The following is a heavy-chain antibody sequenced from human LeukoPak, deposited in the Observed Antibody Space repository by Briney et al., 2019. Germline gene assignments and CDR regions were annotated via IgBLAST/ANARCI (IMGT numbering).Heavy chain of an antibody. J-gene: IGHJ4*02. Sequence: GESLKISCKGSGYSFTNYWIGWVRQMPGKGLEWMGIIYPGDSDTRYSPSFQGQVTFSADKSISTAYLQWSSLKALDAAMYYCARRLSNLVGTYYFDYWGQGTLVTVSS. CDR3: ARRLSNLVGTYYFDY. CDR2: IYPGDSDT. V-gene: IGHV5-51*01. CDR1: GYSFTNYW. D-gene: IGHD1-26*01.